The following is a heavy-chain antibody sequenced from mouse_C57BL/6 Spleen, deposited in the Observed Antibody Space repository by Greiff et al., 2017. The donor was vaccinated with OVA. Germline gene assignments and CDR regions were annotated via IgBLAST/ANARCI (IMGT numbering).Heavy chain of an antibody. CDR1: GYSITSDY. CDR2: ISYSGST. J-gene: IGHJ4*01. V-gene: IGHV3-8*01. Sequence: VQLKESGPGLAKPSQPLSLPCSVTGYSITSDYWNWIRKFPGNKLEYMGYISYSGSTYYNPYIKSRISITRDTSKNPYYLQLNSVTTEDTATYYCARDGYDAAMDNWGQGTSVTVPS. D-gene: IGHD2-2*01. CDR3: ARDGYDAAMDN.